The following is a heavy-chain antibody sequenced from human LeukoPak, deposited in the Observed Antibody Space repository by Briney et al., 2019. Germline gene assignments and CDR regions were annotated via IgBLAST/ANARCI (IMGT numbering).Heavy chain of an antibody. V-gene: IGHV3-30*04. CDR2: ISYDGSNK. CDR1: GFTFSSYA. Sequence: GGSLRLSCAASGFTFSSYAMHWVRQAPGKGLEWVAVISYDGSNKYYADSVKGRFTISRDNAKNSLYLQMNSLRAEDTAVYYCARLPSDDFWSGYYYYYYYYMDVRGKGTTVTVSS. D-gene: IGHD3-3*01. J-gene: IGHJ6*03. CDR3: ARLPSDDFWSGYYYYYYYYMDV.